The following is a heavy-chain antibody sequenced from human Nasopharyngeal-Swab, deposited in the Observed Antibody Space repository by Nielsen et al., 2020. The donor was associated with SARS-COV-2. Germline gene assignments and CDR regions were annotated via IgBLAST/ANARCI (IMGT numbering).Heavy chain of an antibody. CDR3: ARAETGYSYGYPFDY. Sequence: GGSLRLSCAASGFTFSSYGMHWVRQAPGKGLEWVAVIWYDGSNKYYADSVKGRSTISRDNSKNTLYLQMNSLRAEDTAVYYCARAETGYSYGYPFDYWGQGTLVTVSS. J-gene: IGHJ4*02. V-gene: IGHV3-33*01. CDR1: GFTFSSYG. D-gene: IGHD5-18*01. CDR2: IWYDGSNK.